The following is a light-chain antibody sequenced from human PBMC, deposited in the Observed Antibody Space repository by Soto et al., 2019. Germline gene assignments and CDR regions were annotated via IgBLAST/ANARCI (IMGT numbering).Light chain of an antibody. J-gene: IGLJ1*01. Sequence: QSALTQPASVSGSPGQSITISCTGTSSDVGGYNYVSWYQQHPGKAPKLMIYEVSNRPSGVSNRFSASKSGNTASLTISGRQAEDEADYYCCSYTSSSTLVFGTGTKLTVL. CDR3: CSYTSSSTLV. V-gene: IGLV2-14*01. CDR1: SSDVGGYNY. CDR2: EVS.